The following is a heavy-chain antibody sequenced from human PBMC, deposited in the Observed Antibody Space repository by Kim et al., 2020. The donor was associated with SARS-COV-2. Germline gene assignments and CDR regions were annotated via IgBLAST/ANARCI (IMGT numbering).Heavy chain of an antibody. V-gene: IGHV4-59*01. CDR2: IYYSGST. D-gene: IGHD1-26*01. CDR1: GGSISRYY. Sequence: SETLSLTYTVSGGSISRYYWSWIRQPPGKGLEWIGYIYYSGSTNYNPSLKSRVTISVDTSKNQFSLKLSSVTAADTAVYYCARLSMWELLEYYFDYWGQGTLVTVSS. J-gene: IGHJ4*02. CDR3: ARLSMWELLEYYFDY.